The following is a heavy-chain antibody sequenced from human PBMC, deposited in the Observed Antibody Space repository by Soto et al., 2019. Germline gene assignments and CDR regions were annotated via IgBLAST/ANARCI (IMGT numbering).Heavy chain of an antibody. CDR2: IWYDGSNK. D-gene: IGHD6-6*01. V-gene: IGHV3-33*01. CDR3: AREDSYD. Sequence: QVQLVESGGGVVQPGRSLRLSCAASGFTFSSYGMHWVRQAPGKGLEWVAVIWYDGSNKYYADSVKGRFTISRDNSKNTLYLQMNSLRAKDTAVYYCAREDSYDWGQGTLVTVSS. J-gene: IGHJ4*02. CDR1: GFTFSSYG.